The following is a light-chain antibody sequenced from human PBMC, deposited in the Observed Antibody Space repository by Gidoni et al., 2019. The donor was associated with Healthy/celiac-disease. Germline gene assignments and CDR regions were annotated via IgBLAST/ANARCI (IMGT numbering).Light chain of an antibody. CDR1: QSVLYSSNNKNY. Sequence: DIVMTQSPDSLAVSLGERANINCKSSQSVLYSSNNKNYLAWYQQKPGQPPKLLIYWASTRESGVPDRFSGSGSGTDFTLTISSLQAEDVAVYYCQQYYSTLVTFGGGTKVEIK. J-gene: IGKJ4*01. V-gene: IGKV4-1*01. CDR2: WAS. CDR3: QQYYSTLVT.